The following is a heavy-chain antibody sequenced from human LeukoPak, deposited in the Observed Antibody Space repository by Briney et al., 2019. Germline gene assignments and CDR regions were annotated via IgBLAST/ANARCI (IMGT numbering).Heavy chain of an antibody. J-gene: IGHJ4*02. V-gene: IGHV1-46*01. CDR3: ARDPKASGSYEYGEFDY. D-gene: IGHD1-26*01. CDR2: INPSGGST. CDR1: GYTFTSYY. Sequence: ASVKASCKASGYTFTSYYMHWVRQAPGQGLEWMGIINPSGGSTSYAQKFQGRVTITADESTSTAYMELSSLRSEDTAVYYCARDPKASGSYEYGEFDYWGQGTLVTVSS.